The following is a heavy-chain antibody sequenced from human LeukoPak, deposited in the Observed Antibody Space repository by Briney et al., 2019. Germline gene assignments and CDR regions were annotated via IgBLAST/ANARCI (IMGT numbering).Heavy chain of an antibody. CDR3: TKASGRYYFYGMDV. J-gene: IGHJ6*02. CDR2: ISGSGGST. Sequence: GGSLRLSCAASGFTFSSYAMSWVRQAPGKGLEWVSAISGSGGSTYYADSVKGRFTISRDNSKNTLYLQMNSLRAEDTAVYYCTKASGRYYFYGMDVWGQGTTVTVSS. D-gene: IGHD2-15*01. V-gene: IGHV3-23*01. CDR1: GFTFSSYA.